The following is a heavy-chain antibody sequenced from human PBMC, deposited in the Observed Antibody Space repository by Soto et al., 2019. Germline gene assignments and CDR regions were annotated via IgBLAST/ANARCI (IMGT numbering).Heavy chain of an antibody. D-gene: IGHD3-10*01. CDR2: INPNSGGT. J-gene: IGHJ4*02. Sequence: ASVKVSCKASVYTFTGYYMHWVRQAPGQGLEWMGCINPNSGGTNYAQKFQGWVTMTRDTSISTAYMELSRLRSDDTAVYYCARSSSLWFGEASRYFDYWGQGTLVTVSS. CDR1: VYTFTGYY. CDR3: ARSSSLWFGEASRYFDY. V-gene: IGHV1-2*04.